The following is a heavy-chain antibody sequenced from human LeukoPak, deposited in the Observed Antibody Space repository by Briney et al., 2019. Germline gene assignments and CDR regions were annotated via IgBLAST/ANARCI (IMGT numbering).Heavy chain of an antibody. J-gene: IGHJ6*02. CDR2: IYSGGST. Sequence: GGSLRLSCAASGFTVSSNYMSWVRQAPGKGLEWVSVIYSGGSTYYADSVKGRFTISRDNSKNTLYLQMDSLRAEDTAVYYCARDRIAARPGDYYYYGMDVWGQGTTVTVSS. CDR3: ARDRIAARPGDYYYYGMDV. V-gene: IGHV3-53*01. CDR1: GFTVSSNY. D-gene: IGHD6-6*01.